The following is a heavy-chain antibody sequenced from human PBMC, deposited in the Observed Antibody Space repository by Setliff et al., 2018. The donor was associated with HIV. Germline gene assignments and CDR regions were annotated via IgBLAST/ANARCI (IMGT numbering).Heavy chain of an antibody. CDR3: AREGNSGHGGQIEFDY. Sequence: GASVKVSCKASGYTFSSYDINWVRQATGQGLEWMGWMNPNSGNTGYAQKFQGRVTITADESTSTVYMELSSLRSDDTALYYCAREGNSGHGGQIEFDYWGQGTLVTVSS. D-gene: IGHD1-26*01. CDR1: GYTFSSYD. CDR2: MNPNSGNT. V-gene: IGHV1-8*03. J-gene: IGHJ4*02.